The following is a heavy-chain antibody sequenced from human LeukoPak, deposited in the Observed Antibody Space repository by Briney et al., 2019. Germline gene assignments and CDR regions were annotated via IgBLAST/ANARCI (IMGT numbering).Heavy chain of an antibody. Sequence: SETLSLTCTVSGGSISSYYWSWIRQPPGKGLEWIGYIYYSGSTYYNPSLKSRVTISVDTSKNQFSLKLSSVTAADTAVYYCARGPAGIAPGFWGQGTLVTASS. V-gene: IGHV4-30-4*01. CDR1: GGSISSYY. CDR3: ARGPAGIAPGF. D-gene: IGHD2-2*02. J-gene: IGHJ4*02. CDR2: IYYSGST.